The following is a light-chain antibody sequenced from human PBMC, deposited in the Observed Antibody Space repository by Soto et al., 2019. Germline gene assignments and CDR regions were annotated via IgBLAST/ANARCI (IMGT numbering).Light chain of an antibody. CDR2: EVT. J-gene: IGLJ1*01. CDR3: CSYTTSSTRV. Sequence: QSVLTQPASVSGSPGQSIAISCTGSSSDVDFYNYISWYQQHPGKVPKLIIYEVTNRPSGVSNRFSGSKSGNTASLTISGLQAEDEADYYCCSYTTSSTRVFGTGTKVTVL. V-gene: IGLV2-14*01. CDR1: SSDVDFYNY.